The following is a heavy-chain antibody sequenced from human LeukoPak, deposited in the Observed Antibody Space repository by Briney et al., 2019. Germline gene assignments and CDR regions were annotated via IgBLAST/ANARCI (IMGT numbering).Heavy chain of an antibody. D-gene: IGHD2-21*02. CDR2: ISGSGSST. Sequence: AGGSLRLSCAASGFTFSSYAMSWVRQAPGKGLEWVSAISGSGSSTYYADSVKGRFTISRDNSKNTLYLQMNSLRAEDTAVYYCAKWHIVVVTAFDYWGQGTLVTVSS. CDR3: AKWHIVVVTAFDY. CDR1: GFTFSSYA. J-gene: IGHJ4*02. V-gene: IGHV3-23*01.